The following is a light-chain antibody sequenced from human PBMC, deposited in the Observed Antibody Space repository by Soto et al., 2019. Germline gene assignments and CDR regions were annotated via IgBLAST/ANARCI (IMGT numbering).Light chain of an antibody. CDR1: SSDVGGWNY. V-gene: IGLV2-11*01. CDR2: HVG. CDR3: CSYAGSYSWI. J-gene: IGLJ2*01. Sequence: QSALTQPRSVSGSPGQSVTISCTVTSSDVGGWNYVSWFQHHPGKAHQLMIYHVGERPSGVPDRFSGSKSGNTASLTISGVQAEDEADYYCCSYAGSYSWIFGGGTKLTVL.